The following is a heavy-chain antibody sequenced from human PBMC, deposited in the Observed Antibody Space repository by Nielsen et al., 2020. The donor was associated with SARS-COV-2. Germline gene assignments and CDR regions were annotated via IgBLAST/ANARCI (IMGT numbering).Heavy chain of an antibody. V-gene: IGHV3-33*01. CDR1: GFTFSSHG. CDR2: IWYDGSNK. CDR3: AREQGGGYDD. Sequence: GESLKISCAASGFTFSSHGMHWVRQAPGKGLEWVAVIWYDGSNKYYADSVKGRFTISRDNSKNTLYLQMNSLRAEDTAVYYCAREQGGGYDDWGQGTLVTVSS. D-gene: IGHD5-12*01. J-gene: IGHJ4*02.